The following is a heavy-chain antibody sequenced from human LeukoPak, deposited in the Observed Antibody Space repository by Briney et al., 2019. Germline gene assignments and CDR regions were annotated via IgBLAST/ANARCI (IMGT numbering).Heavy chain of an antibody. J-gene: IGHJ4*02. Sequence: ASVKVSCKASGYTFTSYDINWVRQAPGQGLEWMGWMNPNTDNTDYAQRFQGGFTMTRNTSISTAYMELSSLRSEDTAVYYCARRRFGDMDFWGQGTLVTVSS. D-gene: IGHD3-10*01. CDR2: MNPNTDNT. CDR1: GYTFTSYD. CDR3: ARRRFGDMDF. V-gene: IGHV1-8*01.